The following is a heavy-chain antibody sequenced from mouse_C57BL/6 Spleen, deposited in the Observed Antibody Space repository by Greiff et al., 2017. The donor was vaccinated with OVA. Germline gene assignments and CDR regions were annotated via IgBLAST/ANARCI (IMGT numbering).Heavy chain of an antibody. V-gene: IGHV2-6*03. Sequence: VKLVESGPGLVAPSQSLSITCTVSGFSLTSYGVHWVRQPPGKGLEWLVVIWSDGSTTYNSALKSSLSISKDNSKSKVFLKMNSLQTDDTAMYYCARRNDYDDAMDYWGQGTSVTVSS. CDR1: GFSLTSYG. CDR2: IWSDGST. CDR3: ARRNDYDDAMDY. D-gene: IGHD2-4*01. J-gene: IGHJ4*01.